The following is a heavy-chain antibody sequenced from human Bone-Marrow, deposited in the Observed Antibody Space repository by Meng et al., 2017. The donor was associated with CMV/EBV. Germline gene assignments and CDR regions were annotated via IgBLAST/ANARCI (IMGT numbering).Heavy chain of an antibody. V-gene: IGHV1-2*02. CDR3: ARPLESVGSGSSWFVP. CDR1: GYTFTGYY. D-gene: IGHD3-10*01. J-gene: IGHJ5*02. CDR2: INPNSGGT. Sequence: ASVKVSCKASGYTFTGYYMHWVRQAPGQGLEWMGWINPNSGGTNYAQKFQGRVTMTRDTSISTAYMELSRLRSDNTAVYYCARPLESVGSGSSWFVPWGQGTLVTVSS.